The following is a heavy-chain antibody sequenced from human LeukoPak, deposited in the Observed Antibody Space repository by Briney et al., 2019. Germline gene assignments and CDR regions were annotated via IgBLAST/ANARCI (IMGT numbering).Heavy chain of an antibody. D-gene: IGHD6-13*01. Sequence: GGSLRLSCAASGFTFRIYGMNWVRQAPGKGPEWVSYIAHDSTTIYYADSVKGRFTISRDNAKNSLYLQMNSLRAEDTAVYYCARAGSSSWYGYYYYYYMDVWGKGTTVTVSS. CDR2: IAHDSTTI. CDR1: GFTFRIYG. J-gene: IGHJ6*03. CDR3: ARAGSSSWYGYYYYYYMDV. V-gene: IGHV3-48*04.